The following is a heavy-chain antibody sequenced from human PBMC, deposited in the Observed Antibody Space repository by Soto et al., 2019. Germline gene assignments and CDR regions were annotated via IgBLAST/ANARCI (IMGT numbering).Heavy chain of an antibody. J-gene: IGHJ6*02. Sequence: ASVKVSCKASGYTFTGYYMHWVRQAPGQGLEWMGWINPNSGGTNYAQKFQGWVTMTRDTSISTAYMELSRLRSDDTAVYYCAREGAGYNSGYYYGMDVWGQGTTVTV. V-gene: IGHV1-2*04. CDR1: GYTFTGYY. CDR3: AREGAGYNSGYYYGMDV. D-gene: IGHD5-12*01. CDR2: INPNSGGT.